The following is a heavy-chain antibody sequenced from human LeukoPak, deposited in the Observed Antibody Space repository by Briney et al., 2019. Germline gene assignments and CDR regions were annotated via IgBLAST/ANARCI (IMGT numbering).Heavy chain of an antibody. CDR2: IYYSGST. D-gene: IGHD3-22*01. Sequence: PSETLSLTCTVSGGSISSGDYYWSWIRQPPGKGLEWIVYIYYSGSTYYNPSLKSRVTISVDTSKNQFSLKLSSVTAADTAVYYCARETSYYYDSSGYYDRWGQGTLVTVSS. J-gene: IGHJ4*02. V-gene: IGHV4-30-4*08. CDR1: GGSISSGDYY. CDR3: ARETSYYYDSSGYYDR.